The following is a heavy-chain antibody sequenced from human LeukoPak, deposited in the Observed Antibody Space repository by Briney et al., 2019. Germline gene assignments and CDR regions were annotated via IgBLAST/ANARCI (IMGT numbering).Heavy chain of an antibody. V-gene: IGHV1-8*01. CDR1: GYTFTSYD. D-gene: IGHD2-21*01. CDR3: ARGRTRMRCGAHNWFDP. J-gene: IGHJ5*02. CDR2: MNPNSGNT. Sequence: ASVKVSCKASGYTFTSYDINWVRQATGQGLEWMGWMNPNSGNTGYAQKFQGRVTMTRNTSISTAYMELSSLRSEDTAVYYCARGRTRMRCGAHNWFDPWGQGTLVTVSS.